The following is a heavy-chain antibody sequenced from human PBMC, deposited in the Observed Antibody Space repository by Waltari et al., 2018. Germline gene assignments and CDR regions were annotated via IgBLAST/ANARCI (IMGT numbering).Heavy chain of an antibody. CDR2: INRSGTT. V-gene: IGHV4-34*01. J-gene: IGHJ6*02. CDR3: ARCRGWSYNETYGYGMDV. D-gene: IGHD6-19*01. Sequence: QVQLQQWGAGPLKPSETLSLTCGIYDGSFSFYYWTWVRQSPGKGLEWIGEINRSGTTNYNPALKSRVIISVDTAKNQVAIKLNSVTAAETAVYECARCRGWSYNETYGYGMDVWGQGTTVIVSS. CDR1: DGSFSFYY.